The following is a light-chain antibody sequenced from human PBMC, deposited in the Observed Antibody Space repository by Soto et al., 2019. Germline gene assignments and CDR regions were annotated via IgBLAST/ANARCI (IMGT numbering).Light chain of an antibody. J-gene: IGLJ2*01. CDR1: SSDVGAYNY. CDR3: SSYASNNNVV. Sequence: QSALTQPPSASGSPGQSVTISCTGTSSDVGAYNYVSWYQQHPGKAPKLMICEVTKRPSGVPDRFSGSKSGNTASLTVSGHQTEDEADYYCSSYASNNNVVFGGGTKLTVL. CDR2: EVT. V-gene: IGLV2-8*01.